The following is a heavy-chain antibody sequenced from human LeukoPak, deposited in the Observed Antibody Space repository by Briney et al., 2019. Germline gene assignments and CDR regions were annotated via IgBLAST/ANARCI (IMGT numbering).Heavy chain of an antibody. CDR3: ARHGGYSGNYYYYGMDV. CDR1: GGSISSGGYY. Sequence: SETLSLTCTVSGGSISSGGYYWSWIRQHPGKGLEWIGYIYYSGSTNYNPSLKSRVTISVDTSKNQFSLKLSSVTAADTAVYYCARHGGYSGNYYYYGMDVWGQGTTVTVSS. D-gene: IGHD5-12*01. V-gene: IGHV4-61*08. J-gene: IGHJ6*02. CDR2: IYYSGST.